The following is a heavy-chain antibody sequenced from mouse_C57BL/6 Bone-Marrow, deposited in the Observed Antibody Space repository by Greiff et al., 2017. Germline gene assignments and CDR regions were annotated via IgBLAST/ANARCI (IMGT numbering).Heavy chain of an antibody. CDR2: IYPRSGNT. D-gene: IGHD1-1*01. CDR1: GYTFTSYG. Sequence: QVQLQQSGAELARPGASVKLSCKASGYTFTSYGISWVKQRTGQGLEWIGEIYPRSGNTYYNEKFNGKATLTADKSSSTAYMELRSLTSEDSAVYFCAREWYYCGSSPYYYAMDYWGQGTSVTVSS. CDR3: AREWYYCGSSPYYYAMDY. V-gene: IGHV1-81*01. J-gene: IGHJ4*01.